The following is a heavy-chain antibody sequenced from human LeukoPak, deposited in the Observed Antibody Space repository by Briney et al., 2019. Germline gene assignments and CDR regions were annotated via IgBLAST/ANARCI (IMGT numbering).Heavy chain of an antibody. CDR2: IYYRGGT. CDR1: GGSISTDY. CDR3: ARTPGSTLYYYYYMDV. J-gene: IGHJ6*03. Sequence: PSETLSLTCTVSGGSISTDYWSWIRQPPGKGLEWIGYIYYRGGTTYNPSLKSRVTISVDTSKNQFSLRLSSVTAADTAVYYCARTPGSTLYYYYYMDVWGKGTTVTISS. D-gene: IGHD3-10*01. V-gene: IGHV4-59*01.